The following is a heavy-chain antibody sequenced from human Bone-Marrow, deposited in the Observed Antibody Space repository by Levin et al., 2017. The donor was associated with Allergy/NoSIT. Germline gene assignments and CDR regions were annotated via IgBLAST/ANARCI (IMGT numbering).Heavy chain of an antibody. D-gene: IGHD3-3*01. Sequence: PGGSLRLSCAASGFTFSSYEMNWVRQAPGKGLEWVSYISSSGSTIYYADSVKGRFTISRDNAKNSLYLQMNSLRAEDTAVYYCARETYYDFWSGYYGVGYNWFDPWGQGTLVTVSS. J-gene: IGHJ5*02. CDR1: GFTFSSYE. V-gene: IGHV3-48*03. CDR3: ARETYYDFWSGYYGVGYNWFDP. CDR2: ISSSGSTI.